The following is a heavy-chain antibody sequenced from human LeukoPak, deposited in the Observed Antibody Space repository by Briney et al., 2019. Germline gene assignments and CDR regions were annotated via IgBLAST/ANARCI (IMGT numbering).Heavy chain of an antibody. Sequence: ASVKVSCKASGGTFSSYAISWVRQAPGQGLEWMGWINTNTGNPTYAPDFTGRFVFSLDTSVSTAYLQISSLKAEDTAMYYCARQTNNVGAFDIWGQGTMVTVSS. J-gene: IGHJ3*02. D-gene: IGHD2-21*01. CDR1: GGTFSSYA. CDR3: ARQTNNVGAFDI. V-gene: IGHV7-4-1*02. CDR2: INTNTGNP.